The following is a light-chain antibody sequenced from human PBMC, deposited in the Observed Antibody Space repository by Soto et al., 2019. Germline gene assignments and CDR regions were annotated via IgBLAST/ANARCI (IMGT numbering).Light chain of an antibody. Sequence: EIVLTQSPATLSVSPGERATLSCRASQSISSNLAWDQQKPGQAPRLPIYGPSTRATGFPARFSGSGSGTEFTLTISSLQSEDFAMYYCHQYTHWPVWSFGQGTKVEIK. V-gene: IGKV3-15*01. CDR3: HQYTHWPVWS. CDR2: GPS. CDR1: QSISSN. J-gene: IGKJ1*01.